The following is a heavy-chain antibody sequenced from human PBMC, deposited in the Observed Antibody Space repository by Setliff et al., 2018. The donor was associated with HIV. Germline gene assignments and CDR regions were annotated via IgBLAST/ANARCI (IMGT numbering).Heavy chain of an antibody. CDR3: VGPFGYNGFYI. Sequence: HPGGSLRLSCEASGFTVSSYWMHWVRQAPGKGLVWVSRINNDGSSTTYADSVKGRFTISKDIAKNTLSLQMNSLRAEDTAIYYCVGPFGYNGFYIWGQGTMVTVSS. D-gene: IGHD6-25*01. V-gene: IGHV3-74*01. J-gene: IGHJ3*02. CDR1: GFTVSSYW. CDR2: INNDGSST.